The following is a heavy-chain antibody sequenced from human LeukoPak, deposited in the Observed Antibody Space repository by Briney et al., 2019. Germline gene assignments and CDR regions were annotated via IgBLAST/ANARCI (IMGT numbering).Heavy chain of an antibody. CDR2: ISSSSSTI. CDR1: GFTFSSYS. J-gene: IGHJ6*02. V-gene: IGHV3-48*04. CDR3: ARDQMDSVVAPSNDYYYYGMDV. Sequence: GGSLRLSCAASGFTFSSYSMNWVRQAPGKGLEWVSYISSSSSTIYYADSVKGRFTISRDNAKNSLYLQMNSLRAEDTAVYYCARDQMDSVVAPSNDYYYYGMDVWGQGTTVTVSS. D-gene: IGHD4-23*01.